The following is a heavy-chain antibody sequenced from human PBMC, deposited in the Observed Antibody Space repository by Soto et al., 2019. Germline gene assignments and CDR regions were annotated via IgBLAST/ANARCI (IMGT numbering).Heavy chain of an antibody. CDR3: ARGGDFWSGYYPYMDV. V-gene: IGHV4-59*01. J-gene: IGHJ6*03. Sequence: SETLSLTCTVSGGSISSYYWSWIRQPPGKGLEWIGYIYYSGSTNYNPSLKSRVTISVDTSKNQFSLKLSSVTAADTAVYYCARGGDFWSGYYPYMDVWGKGTTVTVSS. CDR1: GGSISSYY. D-gene: IGHD3-3*01. CDR2: IYYSGST.